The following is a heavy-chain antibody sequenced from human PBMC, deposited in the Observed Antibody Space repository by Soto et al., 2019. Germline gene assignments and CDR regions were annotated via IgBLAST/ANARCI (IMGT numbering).Heavy chain of an antibody. CDR1: GDTFSSYI. V-gene: IGHV1-69*01. CDR3: ARGGPIGRWFDT. Sequence: QVQLVQSGAEVKKPGSSVKVSCKASGDTFSSYIMTWVRQAPGQGLEWMGGIIPMFGTANTAQKFQGRVTITADESTNTAHMELRSLRSEDTAVYYCARGGPIGRWFDTWGQGTLVIVSS. J-gene: IGHJ5*02. CDR2: IIPMFGTA. D-gene: IGHD3-10*01.